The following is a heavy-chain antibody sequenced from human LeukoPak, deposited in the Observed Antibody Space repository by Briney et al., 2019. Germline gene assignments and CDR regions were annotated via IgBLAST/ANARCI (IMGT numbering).Heavy chain of an antibody. Sequence: GGSLRLSCAASGFIFRDYAMHWVRQAPGKGLEWVSGISWDSGSIGYADSVKGRFTISRDNAKNTLLLQMNSLRTEDTALYYCASIAGPLGFEYWGQGTLVTVSS. D-gene: IGHD6-13*01. CDR1: GFIFRDYA. CDR3: ASIAGPLGFEY. J-gene: IGHJ4*02. V-gene: IGHV3-9*01. CDR2: ISWDSGSI.